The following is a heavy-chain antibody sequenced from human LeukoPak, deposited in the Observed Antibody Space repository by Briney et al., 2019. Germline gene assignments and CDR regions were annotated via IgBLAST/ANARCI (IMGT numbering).Heavy chain of an antibody. D-gene: IGHD2-21*02. J-gene: IGHJ4*02. CDR3: SKDPDDCGADCGY. CDR2: ISYDGSKQ. V-gene: IGHV3-30*18. Sequence: GGSLRLSCAVSGLSFSSYGMHWVRQAPGKGLEWVAVISYDGSKQYYADSVKGRFTISRDNSKNTLYLQMNSLRAEDTAVYYCSKDPDDCGADCGYGGQGTLVTVSS. CDR1: GLSFSSYG.